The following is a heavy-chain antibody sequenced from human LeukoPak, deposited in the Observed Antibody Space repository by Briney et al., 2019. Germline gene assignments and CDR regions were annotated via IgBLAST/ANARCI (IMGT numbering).Heavy chain of an antibody. CDR3: ARALGCCSGGSCTRGYNWFDP. Sequence: SETLSLTCAVYGGSFSGYYWSWIRQPPGKGLEWIGEINHSGSTNYNPSLKSRVTISVDTSMNQFSLKLSFVTTADTAVYYCARALGCCSGGSCTRGYNWFDPWGQGTLVTVPS. D-gene: IGHD2-15*01. CDR1: GGSFSGYY. CDR2: INHSGST. V-gene: IGHV4-34*01. J-gene: IGHJ5*02.